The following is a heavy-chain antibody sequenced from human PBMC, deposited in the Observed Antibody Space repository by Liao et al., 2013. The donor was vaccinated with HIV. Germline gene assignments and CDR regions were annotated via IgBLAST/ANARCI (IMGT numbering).Heavy chain of an antibody. CDR3: ARTDQYYDFWNGYENWFDP. D-gene: IGHD3-3*01. V-gene: IGHV4-61*02. CDR1: GGSINSPDFY. CDR2: IYASGST. Sequence: QVQLQESGPGLVKPSQTLSLSCSLSGGSINSPDFYWSWIRQPAGRGLQWLGRIYASGSTHYSPSLRSRITLSIDSSNNQFSMNLKSVTAADAAVYYCARTDQYYDFWNGYENWFDPWGQGTLVTVSS. J-gene: IGHJ5*02.